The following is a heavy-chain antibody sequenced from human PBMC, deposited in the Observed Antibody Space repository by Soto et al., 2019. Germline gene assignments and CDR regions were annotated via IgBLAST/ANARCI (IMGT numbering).Heavy chain of an antibody. CDR1: GGSISSSSYY. CDR2: IYYSGST. D-gene: IGHD3-3*01. J-gene: IGHJ6*03. Sequence: SETLSLTCTVSGGSISSSSYYWGWIRQPPGKGLEWIGSIYYSGSTYYNPSLKSRVTISVDTSKNQFSLKLSSVTAADTAVYYCASAMYDFWSGYDYYYMDVWGKGTTVTVSS. CDR3: ASAMYDFWSGYDYYYMDV. V-gene: IGHV4-39*01.